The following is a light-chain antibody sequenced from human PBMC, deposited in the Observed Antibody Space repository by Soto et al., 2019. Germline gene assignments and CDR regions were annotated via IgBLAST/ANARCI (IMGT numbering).Light chain of an antibody. V-gene: IGKV1-39*01. J-gene: IGKJ4*01. CDR2: AAS. Sequence: DIPMTQSPSSLSASVGDRVTITCRASQSISSSLNWYQQKPGKAPKLLIYAASNLQSGVPSRFSGSGSGTGFTLTINRLQPEDCATYYCQQSYRTPQAFGEGTKVEIK. CDR3: QQSYRTPQA. CDR1: QSISSS.